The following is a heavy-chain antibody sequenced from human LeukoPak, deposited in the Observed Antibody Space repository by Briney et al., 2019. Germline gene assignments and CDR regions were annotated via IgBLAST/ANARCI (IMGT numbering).Heavy chain of an antibody. Sequence: GGSLRLSCAASGFTFSSYSMNWVRQAPGKGLEWVSYISSSSSTIYYADSVKGRFTISRDNAKNSLYLQMNSLRAEDTAVYYCARDTAVESWTYYYYYYYMDVWGKGTTVTVSS. CDR3: ARDTAVESWTYYYYYYYMDV. J-gene: IGHJ6*03. V-gene: IGHV3-48*01. CDR2: ISSSSSTI. D-gene: IGHD6-13*01. CDR1: GFTFSSYS.